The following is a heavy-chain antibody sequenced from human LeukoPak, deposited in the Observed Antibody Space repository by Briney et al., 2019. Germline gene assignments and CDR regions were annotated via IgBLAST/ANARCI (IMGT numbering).Heavy chain of an antibody. D-gene: IGHD3-22*01. J-gene: IGHJ1*01. CDR1: GLTFSSHW. Sequence: GGSLRLSCAASGLTFSSHWMHWVRQAPGKGLVWVSRITNDGSSTTYADSVKGRFTISRDNAKNMLYLQVNSLRAKDTALYYCAKDAYGAYDSSGYYYFRGQGTLVTVSS. CDR3: AKDAYGAYDSSGYYYF. CDR2: ITNDGSST. V-gene: IGHV3-74*01.